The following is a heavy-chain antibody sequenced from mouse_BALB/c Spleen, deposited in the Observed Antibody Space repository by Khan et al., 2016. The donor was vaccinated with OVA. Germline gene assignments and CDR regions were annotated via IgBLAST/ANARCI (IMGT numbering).Heavy chain of an antibody. J-gene: IGHJ3*01. CDR1: GYTFTSYY. CDR3: SRSGYGSFAY. V-gene: IGHV1S81*02. Sequence: QVQLQQPGAELVKPGASVRLSCKASGYTFTSYYLYWVKQRPGQGLEWIGDINPSSGGTNFNEKFKSKATSTVDKSSSTAYIQLNSLTSEDSAVYYCSRSGYGSFAYWGQGTLVTVSA. D-gene: IGHD2-2*01. CDR2: INPSSGGT.